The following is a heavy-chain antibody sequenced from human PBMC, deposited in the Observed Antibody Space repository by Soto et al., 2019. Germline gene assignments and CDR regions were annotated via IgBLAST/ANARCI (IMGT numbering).Heavy chain of an antibody. Sequence: GASGKVSCKASGYTFLNYDIIWGRQATGQGLEWVGWISAYNGNTNYAQKLQGRVTMTTDTSTSTAYMELRSLRSDDTAVYYCARDEDCSSTSCYGLYYYYGMDVWGQGTTVTVSS. D-gene: IGHD2-2*01. V-gene: IGHV1-18*01. CDR3: ARDEDCSSTSCYGLYYYYGMDV. CDR1: GYTFLNYD. CDR2: ISAYNGNT. J-gene: IGHJ6*02.